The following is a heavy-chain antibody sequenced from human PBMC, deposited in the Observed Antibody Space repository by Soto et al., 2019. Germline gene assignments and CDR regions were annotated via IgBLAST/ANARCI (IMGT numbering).Heavy chain of an antibody. J-gene: IGHJ4*02. D-gene: IGHD3-16*01. Sequence: GSLRLSCATSDFTFRNYWMNWVRQAPGKGLEWVANIKPDGSATNYVDSVKGRFTISRDNVRNSVSLQMNSLRVEDTAVYFCFGGNGGPQWGQGTLVTVSS. CDR2: IKPDGSAT. V-gene: IGHV3-7*03. CDR1: DFTFRNYW. CDR3: FGGNGGPQ.